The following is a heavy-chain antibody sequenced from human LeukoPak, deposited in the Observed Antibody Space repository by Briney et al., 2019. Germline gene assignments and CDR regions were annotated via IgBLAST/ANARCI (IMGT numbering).Heavy chain of an antibody. Sequence: GGSLRLSCAASGFTFSNYGMNWVRQAPGKGLEWVSFTDTSGNYIYYGDSVKGRFTISRDNAKNLVFLQMNGLRAEDTAVYYCARGRSITLLRGVAMSDGFDIWGQGAMVAVSS. CDR2: TDTSGNYI. V-gene: IGHV3-21*01. CDR3: ARGRSITLLRGVAMSDGFDI. D-gene: IGHD3-10*01. CDR1: GFTFSNYG. J-gene: IGHJ3*02.